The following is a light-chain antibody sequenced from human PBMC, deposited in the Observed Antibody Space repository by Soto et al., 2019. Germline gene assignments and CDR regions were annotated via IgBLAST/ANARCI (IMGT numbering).Light chain of an antibody. V-gene: IGLV2-14*03. CDR1: DNDVGGSDS. J-gene: IGLJ1*01. CDR2: DVL. CDR3: DSSASGNTGV. Sequence: QSALTQPASVSGSPGLSITISCAGTDNDVGGSDSVSWYQQHPGKAPNLMIFDVLNRPSGVSDRFSGSKSGNTASLSISIRQADDEADYFCDSSASGNTGVFGTGTKVTVL.